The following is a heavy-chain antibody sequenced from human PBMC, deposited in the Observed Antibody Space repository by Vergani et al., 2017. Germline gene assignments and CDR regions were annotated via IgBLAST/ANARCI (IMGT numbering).Heavy chain of an antibody. CDR1: GYTFTSYG. D-gene: IGHD3-10*01. J-gene: IGHJ4*02. Sequence: QVQLVQSGAEVKKPGASVKVSCKASGYTFTSYGISWVRQAPGQGLEWMGWISAYNGNTNYAQKLQGRVTMTTDTSTSTAYMELRSLRSDYTAVYYCARDLEGGYYYGSGXANYWGQGTLVTVSS. CDR2: ISAYNGNT. CDR3: ARDLEGGYYYGSGXANY. V-gene: IGHV1-18*01.